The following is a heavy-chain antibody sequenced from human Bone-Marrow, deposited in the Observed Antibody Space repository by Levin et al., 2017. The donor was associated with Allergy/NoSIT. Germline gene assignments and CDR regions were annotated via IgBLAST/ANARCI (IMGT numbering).Heavy chain of an antibody. CDR2: IRSKADYGTT. J-gene: IGHJ4*02. CDR3: TTMGVFTGKYFDY. D-gene: IGHD3-10*01. Sequence: GGSLRLSCAASGFSFIDAYMNWVRQAPGRGLEWVGRIRSKADYGTTDYAAPVKGRFTISRDDSKNTLYLQLSSLRTEDTAVYYCTTMGVFTGKYFDYWGQGTLVTVSS. CDR1: GFSFIDAY. V-gene: IGHV3-15*01.